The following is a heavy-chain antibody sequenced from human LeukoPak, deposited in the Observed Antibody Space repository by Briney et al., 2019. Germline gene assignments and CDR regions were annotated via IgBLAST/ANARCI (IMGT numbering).Heavy chain of an antibody. V-gene: IGHV1-18*01. CDR2: ISAYNGNT. CDR3: ARAQSDYYDSSGYDY. Sequence: ASEKVSCKASGYTFTSYGISWVRQAPGQGLEWMGWISAYNGNTNYAQKLQGRVTMTTDTSTSTAYMELRSLRSDDTAVYYCARAQSDYYDSSGYDYWGQGTLVTVSS. J-gene: IGHJ4*02. CDR1: GYTFTSYG. D-gene: IGHD3-22*01.